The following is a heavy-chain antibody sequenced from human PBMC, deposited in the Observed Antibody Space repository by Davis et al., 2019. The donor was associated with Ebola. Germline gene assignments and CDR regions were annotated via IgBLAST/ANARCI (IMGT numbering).Heavy chain of an antibody. CDR3: ARDLGDYYYYGMDV. CDR2: IGTAGDT. D-gene: IGHD3-16*01. V-gene: IGHV3-13*01. J-gene: IGHJ6*02. CDR1: GFTFSSYD. Sequence: GGSLRLSCAASGFTFSSYDMHWVRQAPGKGLEWVSAIGTAGDTYYPGSVKGRFTISRENAKNSLYLQMNSLRAEETAVYYCARDLGDYYYYGMDVWGQGTTVTVSS.